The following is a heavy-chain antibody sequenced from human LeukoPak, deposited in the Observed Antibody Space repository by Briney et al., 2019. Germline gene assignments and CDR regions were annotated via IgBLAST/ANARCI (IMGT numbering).Heavy chain of an antibody. CDR1: GFTFSITY. CDR2: IRSKTDGGTT. J-gene: IGHJ4*02. D-gene: IGHD1-26*01. V-gene: IGHV3-15*01. CDR3: TTDGVESGSLRAQLNY. Sequence: PGGSLRLSCAASGFTFSITYMNWVRQAPGKGLEWVGRIRSKTDGGTTDYAAPVKGRFTISRDDSRNTLYLQMNTLKTEDTAVYYCTTDGVESGSLRAQLNYWGQGTLVTVSS.